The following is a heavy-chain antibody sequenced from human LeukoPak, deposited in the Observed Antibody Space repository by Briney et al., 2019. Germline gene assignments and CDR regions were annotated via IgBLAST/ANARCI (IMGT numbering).Heavy chain of an antibody. CDR3: ARRAFFGGVFDY. J-gene: IGHJ4*02. D-gene: IGHD3-16*01. CDR2: IYYSGST. Sequence: SETLSLTCTVSGGSISSYYWGWIRQPPGKGLEWIGSIYYSGSTYYNPSLKSRVTISVDTSKNQFSLKLSSVTAADTAVYYCARRAFFGGVFDYWGQGTLVTVSS. V-gene: IGHV4-39*01. CDR1: GGSISSYY.